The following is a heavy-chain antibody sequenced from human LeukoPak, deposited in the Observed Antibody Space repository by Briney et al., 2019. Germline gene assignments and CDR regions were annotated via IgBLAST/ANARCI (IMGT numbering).Heavy chain of an antibody. Sequence: SETLSLTCTVSGGSISSSSYYWGWIRQPPGKGLEWIGSIYYSGSTYYNPSLKSRVTISVDTSKNQFSLKLSSVTAADTAVYYCASSYSSGWPTYYYYGMDVWGQGTTVTVSS. J-gene: IGHJ6*02. CDR2: IYYSGST. D-gene: IGHD6-19*01. CDR1: GGSISSSSYY. V-gene: IGHV4-39*07. CDR3: ASSYSSGWPTYYYYGMDV.